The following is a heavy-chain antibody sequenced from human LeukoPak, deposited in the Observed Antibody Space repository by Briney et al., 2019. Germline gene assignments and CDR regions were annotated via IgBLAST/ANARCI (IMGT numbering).Heavy chain of an antibody. V-gene: IGHV4-34*01. Sequence: KPSETLSLTCAVYGGSFSGYYWSWIRQPPGQGLEWIGEINHSGSTNYNPSLKSRVTISVDTSKNQFSLKLSSATAADTAVYYCARGTTLRGYSYGLSTHTSRRGLIRFDPWGQGTLVTVSS. CDR3: ARGTTLRGYSYGLSTHTSRRGLIRFDP. J-gene: IGHJ5*02. D-gene: IGHD5-18*01. CDR1: GGSFSGYY. CDR2: INHSGST.